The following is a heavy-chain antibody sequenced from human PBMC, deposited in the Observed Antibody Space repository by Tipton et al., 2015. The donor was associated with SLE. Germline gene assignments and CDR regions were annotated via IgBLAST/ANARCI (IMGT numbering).Heavy chain of an antibody. CDR2: IYTSGST. J-gene: IGHJ3*02. CDR3: ATLGPDDAFDI. D-gene: IGHD3-16*01. CDR1: GGSISSGSYY. Sequence: TLSLTCTVSGGSISSGSYYWSWIRQPAGKGLEWIGRIYTSGSTNYNPSLKSRVTISVDTSKNQFSLKLSSVTAADTAVYYCATLGPDDAFDIWGQGTMVTVSS. V-gene: IGHV4-61*02.